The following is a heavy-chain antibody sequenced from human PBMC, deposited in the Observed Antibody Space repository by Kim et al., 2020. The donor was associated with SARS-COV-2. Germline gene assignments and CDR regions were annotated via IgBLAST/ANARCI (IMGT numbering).Heavy chain of an antibody. CDR3: ARGKSGYDFYYYYGMDV. J-gene: IGHJ6*02. Sequence: LKSRVTISVDTSKNQFSLKLSSVTAADTAVYYCARGKSGYDFYYYYGMDVWGQGTTVTVSS. V-gene: IGHV4-34*01. D-gene: IGHD5-12*01.